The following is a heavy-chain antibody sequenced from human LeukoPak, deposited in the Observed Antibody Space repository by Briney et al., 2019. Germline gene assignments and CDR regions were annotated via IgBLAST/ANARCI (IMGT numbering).Heavy chain of an antibody. Sequence: PGGSLRLSCAASGFTFRDYFMTWIRQAPGKGLEWVSYISSSGNAVYHADSVKGRFTISRDNAKNSLYLQMNSLRAEDTAVYYCARDNRLLAADYWGQGTLVTVSS. D-gene: IGHD2/OR15-2a*01. CDR1: GFTFRDYF. CDR2: ISSSGNAV. CDR3: ARDNRLLAADY. V-gene: IGHV3-11*04. J-gene: IGHJ4*02.